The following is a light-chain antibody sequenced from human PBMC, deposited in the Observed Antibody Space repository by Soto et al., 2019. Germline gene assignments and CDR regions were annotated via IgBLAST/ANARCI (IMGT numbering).Light chain of an antibody. CDR1: SSDVGGYNY. J-gene: IGLJ1*01. CDR2: EVS. V-gene: IGLV2-14*01. CDR3: SYFTSSSTQV. Sequence: QSALTQPASVSGSPGQSITISCTGTSSDVGGYNYVSWYQQHPGKVPKLMIYEVSNRTSGVVNRFSGSKSGNTASLTISGLHAEDEADYYCSYFTSSSTQVFGTGTKLTVL.